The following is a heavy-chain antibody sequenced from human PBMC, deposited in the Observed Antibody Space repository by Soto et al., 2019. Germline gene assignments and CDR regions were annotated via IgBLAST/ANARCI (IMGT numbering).Heavy chain of an antibody. D-gene: IGHD1-1*01. Sequence: SVKVSCKASGGTFSSYAISWVRQAPGQGLEWMGGIIPIFGTANYAQKFQGRVTITADESTSTAYMELSSLRSEDTAVYYCARDSKKDRSRSLLLEFDYWGKGTLVTVSS. J-gene: IGHJ4*02. CDR3: ARDSKKDRSRSLLLEFDY. V-gene: IGHV1-69*13. CDR2: IIPIFGTA. CDR1: GGTFSSYA.